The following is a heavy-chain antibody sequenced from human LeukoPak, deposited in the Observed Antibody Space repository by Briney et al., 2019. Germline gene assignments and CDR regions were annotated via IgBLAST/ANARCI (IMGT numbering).Heavy chain of an antibody. J-gene: IGHJ4*02. D-gene: IGHD3-9*01. V-gene: IGHV3-20*04. CDR2: INWNGGST. Sequence: GGSLRLSCAASGFTFDDYGMSWVRQAPGKGLEWGSGINWNGGSTGYADSVKGRVTISRDNAKNSLYLQRNSLRDEDTALYYCARRKNDILTAGGYYFDYWGQGTLVTVSS. CDR1: GFTFDDYG. CDR3: ARRKNDILTAGGYYFDY.